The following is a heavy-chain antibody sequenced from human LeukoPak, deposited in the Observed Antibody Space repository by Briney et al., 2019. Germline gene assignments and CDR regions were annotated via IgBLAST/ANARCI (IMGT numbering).Heavy chain of an antibody. CDR2: IYHSGST. J-gene: IGHJ4*02. CDR1: GYSISSDND. D-gene: IGHD3-22*01. Sequence: SETLSLTCAVSGYSISSDNDWVWIRQPPGQGLEWTGGIYHSGSTYYNPSLKSRVSMSVDTSKNQFSLKLSSVTDADTAVYYCARAPRDSSSSNYMRRFDYWGQGTLVTVSS. V-gene: IGHV4-38-2*01. CDR3: ARAPRDSSSSNYMRRFDY.